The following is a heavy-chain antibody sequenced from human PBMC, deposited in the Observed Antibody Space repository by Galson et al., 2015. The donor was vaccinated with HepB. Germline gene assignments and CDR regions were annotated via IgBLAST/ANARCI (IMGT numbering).Heavy chain of an antibody. CDR2: TFYRSKWLT. Sequence: AISGDSVSSDSVTWNWIRQSPSRGPAWLGRTFYRSKWLTDYAGSVKTRITINADTSKNEVFLHLDSVTPEDATIYYCARETGVPKGTVFDYWGQGTLVTVSS. V-gene: IGHV6-1*01. CDR1: GDSVSSDSVT. D-gene: IGHD3-10*01. CDR3: ARETGVPKGTVFDY. J-gene: IGHJ4*02.